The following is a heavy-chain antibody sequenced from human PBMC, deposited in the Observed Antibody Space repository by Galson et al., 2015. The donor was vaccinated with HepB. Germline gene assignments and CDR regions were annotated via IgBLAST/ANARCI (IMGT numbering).Heavy chain of an antibody. CDR2: ISYDGSNK. J-gene: IGHJ4*02. CDR1: GFTFSSYA. Sequence: SLRLSCAASGFTFSSYAMHWVRQAPGKGLEWVAVISYDGSNKYYADSVKGRFTISRDNSKNTLYLQMNSLRAEDTAVYYCARGCEVATFRPPWYYFDYWGQRSLVTVSS. D-gene: IGHD5-12*01. V-gene: IGHV3-30-3*01. CDR3: ARGCEVATFRPPWYYFDY.